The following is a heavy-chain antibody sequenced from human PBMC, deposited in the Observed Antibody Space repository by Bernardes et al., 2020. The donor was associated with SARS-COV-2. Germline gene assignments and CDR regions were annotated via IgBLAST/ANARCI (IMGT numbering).Heavy chain of an antibody. CDR1: GGSFSSSSYF. V-gene: IGHV4-39*01. D-gene: IGHD1-1*01. J-gene: IGHJ4*02. CDR3: ARRVHAERHDY. Sequence: SETLSLTCTVSGGSFSSSSYFWDWIRQPPGKGLEWIGSVYYSGSTYYNPSLNGRVTISVDTSKNQFSLKLTSVTAPDTAMYYCARRVHAERHDYWGQGTLVTVSS. CDR2: VYYSGST.